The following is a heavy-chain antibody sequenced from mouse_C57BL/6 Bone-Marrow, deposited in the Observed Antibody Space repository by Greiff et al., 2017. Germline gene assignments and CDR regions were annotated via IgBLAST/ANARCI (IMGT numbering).Heavy chain of an antibody. CDR3: ARSPDDDYAMDY. CDR1: GYAFSSYW. V-gene: IGHV1-80*01. D-gene: IGHD2-12*01. Sequence: VQRVESGAELVKPGASVKISCKASGYAFSSYWMNWVKQRPGKGLEWIGQIYPGDGDTNYNGKFKGKATLTADKSSSTAYMQLSSLPSEDSAVYFCARSPDDDYAMDYWGQGTSVTVSS. CDR2: IYPGDGDT. J-gene: IGHJ4*01.